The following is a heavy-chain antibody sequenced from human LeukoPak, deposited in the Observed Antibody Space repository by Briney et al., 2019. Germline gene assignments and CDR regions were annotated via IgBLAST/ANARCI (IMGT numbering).Heavy chain of an antibody. CDR3: ARGVAGPGYYYYYMDV. CDR2: IYYSGST. J-gene: IGHJ6*03. CDR1: GGSISSGGYY. V-gene: IGHV4-31*03. Sequence: SQTLSLTCTVSGGSISSGGYYWSWIRQHPGKGLEWIGYIYYSGSTYYNPSLKSRVTISVDTSKNQFSLKLSSVTAADTAVYYCARGVAGPGYYYYYMDVWGKGTTVTVSS. D-gene: IGHD3-3*01.